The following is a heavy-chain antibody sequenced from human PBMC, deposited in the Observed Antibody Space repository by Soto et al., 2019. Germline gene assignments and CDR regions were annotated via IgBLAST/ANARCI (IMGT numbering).Heavy chain of an antibody. V-gene: IGHV2-5*02. CDR2: IFWDDDR. Sequence: QITLRESGPTVVRPRQTLSLTCSFSGFSLTTDGVGVAWIRHPPGKALEWLALIFWDDDRRYNPSLKTRLTITKDTSKNQVVLSMTNVDRADTGPYHCAHTRLWYFDHWGQGAVVTVSS. CDR3: AHTRLWYFDH. J-gene: IGHJ4*02. CDR1: GFSLTTDGVG.